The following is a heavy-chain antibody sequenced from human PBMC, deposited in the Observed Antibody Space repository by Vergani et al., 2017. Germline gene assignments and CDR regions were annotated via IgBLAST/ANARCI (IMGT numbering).Heavy chain of an antibody. Sequence: QVQLQQWGAGLLKPSETLSLTCAVYGGSFSGYYWSWIRQPPGKGLEWIGEINHSGSTNYNPSLKSRVTISVDTSKNQFSLKLSSVTAADTAVYYCARDSSGYSSPFGYWGQGTLVTVSS. CDR2: INHSGST. CDR1: GGSFSGYY. V-gene: IGHV4-34*01. D-gene: IGHD3-22*01. CDR3: ARDSSGYSSPFGY. J-gene: IGHJ4*02.